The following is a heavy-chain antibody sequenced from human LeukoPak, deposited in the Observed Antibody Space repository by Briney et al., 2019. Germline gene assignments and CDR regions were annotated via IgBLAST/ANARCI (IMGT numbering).Heavy chain of an antibody. CDR1: GGSISGDY. D-gene: IGHD6-13*01. CDR2: IHSSGST. Sequence: SETLSLTCTVSGGSISGDYWSWIRQPPGKGLGWIAYIHSSGSTSYNPSLKSRVTISVDTSKNEFSLKLTSVNAADAAVYYCARDRPGGSSLDYWGQGTLVTVSS. CDR3: ARDRPGGSSLDY. J-gene: IGHJ4*02. V-gene: IGHV4-59*01.